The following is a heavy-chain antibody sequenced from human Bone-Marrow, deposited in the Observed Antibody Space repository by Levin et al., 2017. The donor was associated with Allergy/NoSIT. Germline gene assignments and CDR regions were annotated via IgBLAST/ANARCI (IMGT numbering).Heavy chain of an antibody. CDR1: GDTVSSTNAA. CDR3: SAERHSLDYNSEWFDY. CDR2: TYYRSKWYN. Sequence: SETLSLTCAISGDTVSSTNAAWNWIRQSPSRGLEWLGRTYYRSKWYNDYAESVKGRITINPDTSQNRFSLQPSSVTPEDTAVYFCSAERHSLDYNSEWFDYWGQGTLVTVSS. V-gene: IGHV6-1*01. J-gene: IGHJ4*02. D-gene: IGHD1-1*01.